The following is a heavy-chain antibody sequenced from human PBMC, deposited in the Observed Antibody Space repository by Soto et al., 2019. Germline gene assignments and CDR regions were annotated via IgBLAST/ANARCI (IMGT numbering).Heavy chain of an antibody. J-gene: IGHJ3*02. CDR1: GYSFTSYW. D-gene: IGHD3-22*01. CDR3: ARDARGYYYDSSGPPDAFDI. CDR2: IYPGDSDT. V-gene: IGHV5-51*01. Sequence: GESLKISCKGSGYSFTSYWIGWVRQMPGKGLEWMGIIYPGDSDTRYSPSFQGKVTISADKSISTAYLQWSSLKASDTAMYYCARDARGYYYDSSGPPDAFDIWGQGTMVTVSS.